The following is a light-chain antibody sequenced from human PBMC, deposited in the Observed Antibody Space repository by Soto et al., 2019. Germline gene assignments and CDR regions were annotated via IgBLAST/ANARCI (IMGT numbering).Light chain of an antibody. V-gene: IGLV2-11*01. CDR2: DVS. CDR1: SSDVGGYNY. J-gene: IGLJ2*01. CDR3: CSYAGSYVV. Sequence: QSALTQPRSVSGSDGQSVTIACTGTSSDVGGYNYVSWYQQHPGKAPKLMIYDVSKRPSGVPDRFSGSKSGNTASLTISGLQAEDEADYYCCSYAGSYVVFGGGTKLTVL.